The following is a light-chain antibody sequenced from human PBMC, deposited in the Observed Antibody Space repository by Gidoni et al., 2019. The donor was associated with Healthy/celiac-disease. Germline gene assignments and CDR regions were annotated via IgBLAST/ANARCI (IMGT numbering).Light chain of an antibody. CDR1: KSVSSN. CDR3: QEYNNWPQYT. CDR2: GAY. V-gene: IGKV3-15*01. Sequence: PDTLAVLQGERDTIYCRASKSVSSNLAWYQKKAGQSHKLMIYGAYNRETGIPARYSGRGSGTELNLIISRLQYEDFAVYYCQEYNNWPQYTFGQGTKLEIK. J-gene: IGKJ2*01.